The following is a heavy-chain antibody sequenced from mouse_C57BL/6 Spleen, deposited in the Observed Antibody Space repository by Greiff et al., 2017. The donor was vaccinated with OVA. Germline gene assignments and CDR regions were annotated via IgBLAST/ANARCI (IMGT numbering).Heavy chain of an antibody. D-gene: IGHD2-14*01. V-gene: IGHV1-53*01. Sequence: QVQLQQPGTELVKPGASVKLSCKASGYTFTSYWMHWVKQRPGQGLEWIGNINPSNGGTNYNEKFKSKATLTVDKSSRTTYMQLSSLTSEDSAVYYYARWRRDDGIDYWGQGTTLTVSS. CDR1: GYTFTSYW. CDR3: ARWRRDDGIDY. CDR2: INPSNGGT. J-gene: IGHJ2*01.